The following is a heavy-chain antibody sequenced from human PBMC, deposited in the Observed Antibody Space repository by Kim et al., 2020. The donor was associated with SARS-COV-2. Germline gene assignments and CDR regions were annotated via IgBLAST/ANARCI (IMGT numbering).Heavy chain of an antibody. V-gene: IGHV3-74*01. D-gene: IGHD5-12*01. Sequence: ADAGKGRFTTSRDNAKNTLYLQMNSLRAEDTAVYYCAREAERATIYFDYWGQGTLVTVSS. CDR3: AREAERATIYFDY. J-gene: IGHJ4*02.